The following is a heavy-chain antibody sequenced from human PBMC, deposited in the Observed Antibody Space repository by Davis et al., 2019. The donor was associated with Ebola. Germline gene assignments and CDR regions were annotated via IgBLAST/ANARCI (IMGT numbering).Heavy chain of an antibody. D-gene: IGHD3-3*01. CDR3: ARDQYYDFWSGTLRLGMDV. V-gene: IGHV1-46*01. J-gene: IGHJ6*02. CDR1: GYTFTSYY. Sequence: VSVTVSCKASGYTFTSYYMHWVRQAPGQGLEWMGLINPSGGSTSYAQKFQGRVTMTRDTSTSTVYMELSSLRSDDTAVYYCARDQYYDFWSGTLRLGMDVWGQGTTVTVSS. CDR2: INPSGGST.